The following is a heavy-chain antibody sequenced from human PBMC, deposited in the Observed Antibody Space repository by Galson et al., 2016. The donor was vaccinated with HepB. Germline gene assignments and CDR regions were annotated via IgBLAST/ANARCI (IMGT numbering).Heavy chain of an antibody. J-gene: IGHJ3*02. CDR2: INLSSGSA. D-gene: IGHD3-9*01. V-gene: IGHV1-46*01. Sequence: SVKVSCKASGYTFTTYFIHWVRQAPGQGLEWMGIINLSSGSATYAQKFQGRVSMTRDTSASTVDMELRSLGPEDTAVYYCARSDATTGYYGNAFDIWGQGTVVTVSS. CDR3: ARSDATTGYYGNAFDI. CDR1: GYTFTTYF.